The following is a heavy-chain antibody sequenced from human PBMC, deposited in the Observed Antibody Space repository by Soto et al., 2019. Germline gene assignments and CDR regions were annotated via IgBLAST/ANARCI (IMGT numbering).Heavy chain of an antibody. V-gene: IGHV1-18*01. D-gene: IGHD3-3*01. Sequence: QVQLVQSGAEVKKPGASVNVSCKASGYTFSTYGISWVRQAPGQGLEWMGWISTYNGNTNYAQNLQGRVTMTTDTSTNKAYMELRSLRSDDTAVYYCARDDDFWSGYYHLYYYGMDVWGQGTTVTVSS. CDR2: ISTYNGNT. CDR1: GYTFSTYG. CDR3: ARDDDFWSGYYHLYYYGMDV. J-gene: IGHJ6*02.